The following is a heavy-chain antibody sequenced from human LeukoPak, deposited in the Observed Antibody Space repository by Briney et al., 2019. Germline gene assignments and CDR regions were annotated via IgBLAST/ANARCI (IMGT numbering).Heavy chain of an antibody. Sequence: GGSLRLSCATFGFTFYYYGMIWVRQVPGQGLEWVSGINWSGEITGYADSVKGRFTISRDNAKNSLYLQMNSLRAEDTAVYYCARAVRLSQKEQKHPRESRSGYYYDSSGYYDYWGQGTLVTVSS. J-gene: IGHJ4*02. CDR3: ARAVRLSQKEQKHPRESRSGYYYDSSGYYDY. CDR1: GFTFYYYG. D-gene: IGHD3-22*01. V-gene: IGHV3-20*04. CDR2: INWSGEIT.